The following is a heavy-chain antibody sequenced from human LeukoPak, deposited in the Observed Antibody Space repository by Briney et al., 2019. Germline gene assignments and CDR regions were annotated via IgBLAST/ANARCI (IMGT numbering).Heavy chain of an antibody. J-gene: IGHJ5*02. CDR1: GYTFTSYD. CDR2: MNPNSGNT. V-gene: IGHV1-8*01. D-gene: IGHD3-22*01. Sequence: ASVKVSCKAPGYTFTSYDINWVRQATGQGLEWMGWMNPNSGNTGYAQKFQGRVTMTRNTSISTAYMELSSLRSEDTAVYYCARGYYDSSGYYLNNWFDPWGQGTLVTVSS. CDR3: ARGYYDSSGYYLNNWFDP.